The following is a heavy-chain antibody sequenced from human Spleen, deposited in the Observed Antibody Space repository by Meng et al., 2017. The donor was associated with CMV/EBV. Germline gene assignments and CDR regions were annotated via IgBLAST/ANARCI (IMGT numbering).Heavy chain of an antibody. CDR3: ARGAPYQLRGENYDYYGMDV. Sequence: GGPLRLSCAASGVSFSDYSMNWVRQAPGKGLEWVSSITSSSSYIYYADSVKGRFTISRDNAKNSLYLQMNSLRAEDTAVYYCARGAPYQLRGENYDYYGMDVWGQGTTVTVSS. D-gene: IGHD2-2*01. CDR2: ITSSSSYI. CDR1: GVSFSDYS. V-gene: IGHV3-21*01. J-gene: IGHJ6*02.